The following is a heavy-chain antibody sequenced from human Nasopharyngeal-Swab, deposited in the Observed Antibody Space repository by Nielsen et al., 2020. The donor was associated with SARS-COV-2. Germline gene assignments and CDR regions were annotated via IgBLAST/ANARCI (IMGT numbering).Heavy chain of an antibody. CDR1: GDTFTSYD. CDR2: MNPNSGNT. Sequence: ASVKVSCKASGDTFTSYDINWVRQDTGQGLEWMGWMNPNSGNTGYAQKFQGRVTMTRNTSISTAYMELSSLRSEDTAVYYCARGVPNSSGAIDYWGQGTLVTVSS. J-gene: IGHJ4*02. D-gene: IGHD3-22*01. CDR3: ARGVPNSSGAIDY. V-gene: IGHV1-8*01.